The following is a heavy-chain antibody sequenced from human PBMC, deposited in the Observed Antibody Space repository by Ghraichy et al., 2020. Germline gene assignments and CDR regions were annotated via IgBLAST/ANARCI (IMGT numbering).Heavy chain of an antibody. V-gene: IGHV3-72*01. J-gene: IGHJ3*02. Sequence: GGSLRLSCAASGFTFSDHYMDWVRQAPGKGLEWVGRTRNKANSYTTEYTASVKGRFTISRDDSKNSLYLQMNSLKTEDTAVYYCARGRTISSGYFWADAFDIWGQGTMVTVSS. D-gene: IGHD3-22*01. CDR2: TRNKANSYTT. CDR3: ARGRTISSGYFWADAFDI. CDR1: GFTFSDHY.